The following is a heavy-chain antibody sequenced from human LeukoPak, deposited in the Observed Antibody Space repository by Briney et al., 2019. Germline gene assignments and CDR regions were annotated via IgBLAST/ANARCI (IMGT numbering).Heavy chain of an antibody. CDR3: AREGRVSGYDFDC. CDR1: GFTFSSYW. CDR2: INSDGSSI. J-gene: IGHJ4*02. D-gene: IGHD5-12*01. Sequence: PGGSLRLSCAASGFTFSSYWMHWVRQAPGKGLVWVSRINSDGSSITYADSVKGRFTTSRDNAQNTLYLQMNSLRVEDTAVYYCAREGRVSGYDFDCWGQGTLVTVSS. V-gene: IGHV3-74*03.